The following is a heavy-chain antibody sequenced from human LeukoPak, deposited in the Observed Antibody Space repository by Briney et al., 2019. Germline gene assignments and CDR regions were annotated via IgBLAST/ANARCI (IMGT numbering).Heavy chain of an antibody. CDR1: GYSFTNDW. V-gene: IGHV5-51*01. J-gene: IGHJ4*02. D-gene: IGHD2-2*03. Sequence: GASLKISCKGSGYSFTNDWIAWVRQMPGKGLEWMGIIYPGDSDTRHSPSFQGQVTISADKSISTAYLQWSSLKASDTAMYYCARGSRPGYCSSTSCHAPPGYWGQGTLVTVSS. CDR2: IYPGDSDT. CDR3: ARGSRPGYCSSTSCHAPPGY.